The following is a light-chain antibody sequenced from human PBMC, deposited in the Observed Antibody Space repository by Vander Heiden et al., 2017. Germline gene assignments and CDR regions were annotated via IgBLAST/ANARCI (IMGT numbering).Light chain of an antibody. CDR2: AAS. V-gene: IGKV1-9*01. CDR3: QQVKSYPIT. Sequence: IQLTQSPSSLSASVGDRVTITCRASQGISSYLAWYQQKPGKAPKLLIYAASTLQSGVPSRFSGSGSGTDITLTISSLQPEDCATYYCQQVKSYPITFGQGTLLEIK. J-gene: IGKJ5*01. CDR1: QGISSY.